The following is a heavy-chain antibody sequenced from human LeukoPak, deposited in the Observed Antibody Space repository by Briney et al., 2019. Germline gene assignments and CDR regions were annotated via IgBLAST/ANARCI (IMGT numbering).Heavy chain of an antibody. V-gene: IGHV3-7*01. CDR2: IKQDGSEK. Sequence: PGGSLRLSCAASGFTFSYYWMNWVRQAPGKGVEWVANIKQDGSEKHYVDSVKGRFTISRDNAKNSLYLQMNSLRAEDTAVYYCARDAIAAAGTFDYWGQGALLTVSS. CDR3: ARDAIAAAGTFDY. D-gene: IGHD6-13*01. CDR1: GFTFSYYW. J-gene: IGHJ4*02.